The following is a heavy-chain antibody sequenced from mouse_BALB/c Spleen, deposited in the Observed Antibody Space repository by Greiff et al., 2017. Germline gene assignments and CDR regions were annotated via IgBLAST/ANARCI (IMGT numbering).Heavy chain of an antibody. Sequence: DVMLVESGGGLVKPGGSLKLSCAASGFTFSDYYMYWVRQTPEKRLEWVATISDGGSYTYYPDSVKGRFTISRDNAKNNLYLQMSSLKSEDTAMYYCARDASFDYWGQGTTLTVSS. CDR2: ISDGGSYT. D-gene: IGHD6-1*01. V-gene: IGHV5-4*02. CDR1: GFTFSDYY. J-gene: IGHJ2*01. CDR3: ARDASFDY.